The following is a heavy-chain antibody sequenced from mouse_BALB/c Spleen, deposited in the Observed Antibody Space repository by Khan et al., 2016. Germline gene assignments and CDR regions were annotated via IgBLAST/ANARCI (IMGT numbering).Heavy chain of an antibody. CDR2: ISYDGSN. CDR3: ARAGLRRWYFDV. CDR1: GYSITSGYY. D-gene: IGHD1-2*01. J-gene: IGHJ1*01. V-gene: IGHV3-6*02. Sequence: EVQLQESGPGLVKPSQSLSLTCSVTGYSITSGYYWNWIRQFPGNKLEWMGYISYDGSNNYNPSLKNRTSITRDTSKNQFFLQLNSVTTEDTATYYCARAGLRRWYFDVWGAGTTVTVSS.